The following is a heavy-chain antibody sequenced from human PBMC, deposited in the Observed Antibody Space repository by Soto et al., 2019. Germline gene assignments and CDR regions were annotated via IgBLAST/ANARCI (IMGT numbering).Heavy chain of an antibody. Sequence: GGSLRLSCAASGFTFSSYWMHWVRQAPGKGLVWVSRINSDGSSTSYADSVKGRFTISRDNAKNTLYLQMNSLRAEDTAVYYCALQNHYSGYDYSDNWFDPWGQGTLVTVSS. CDR2: INSDGSST. J-gene: IGHJ5*02. V-gene: IGHV3-74*01. CDR1: GFTFSSYW. D-gene: IGHD5-12*01. CDR3: ALQNHYSGYDYSDNWFDP.